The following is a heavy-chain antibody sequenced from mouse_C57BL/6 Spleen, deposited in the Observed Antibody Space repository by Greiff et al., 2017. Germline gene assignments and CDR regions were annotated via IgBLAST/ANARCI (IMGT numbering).Heavy chain of an antibody. V-gene: IGHV5-17*01. CDR1: GFTFSDYG. Sequence: EVQGVESGGGLVKPGGSLKLSCAASGFTFSDYGMHWVRQAPEKGLEWVAYISSGSSTIYYADTVKGRFTISRDNAKNTLFLQMTSLRSEDTAMYYCARARGYGSSYWYFDVWGTGTTVTVSS. CDR3: ARARGYGSSYWYFDV. J-gene: IGHJ1*03. CDR2: ISSGSSTI. D-gene: IGHD1-1*01.